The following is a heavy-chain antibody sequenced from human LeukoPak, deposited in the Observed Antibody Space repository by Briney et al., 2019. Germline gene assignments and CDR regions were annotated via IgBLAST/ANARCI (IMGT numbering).Heavy chain of an antibody. CDR1: GFTVSNNY. J-gene: IGHJ4*02. V-gene: IGHV3-53*01. CDR2: IYSGGTT. D-gene: IGHD3-22*01. Sequence: GGSLSLSCAASGFTVSNNYMSWVRQAPGKGLHWVSLIYSGGTTYYADSVKGRFTISRDNSKNTLYLQMNSLRAEDTAVYYCARKDVLTGSYFDYWGQGTLVTVSS. CDR3: ARKDVLTGSYFDY.